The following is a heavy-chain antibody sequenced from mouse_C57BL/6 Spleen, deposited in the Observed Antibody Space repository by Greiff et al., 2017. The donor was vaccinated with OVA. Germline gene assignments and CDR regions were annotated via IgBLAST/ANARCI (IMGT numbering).Heavy chain of an antibody. V-gene: IGHV3-6*01. D-gene: IGHD1-1*01. J-gene: IGHJ4*01. Sequence: LQQSGPGLVKPSQSLSLTCSVTGYSITSGYYWNWIRQFPGNKLEWMGYISYDGSNNYNPSLKNRISITRDTSKNQFFLKLNSVTTEDTATYYCAREGLYYGSSYSAMDYWGQGTSVTASS. CDR1: GYSITSGYY. CDR2: ISYDGSN. CDR3: AREGLYYGSSYSAMDY.